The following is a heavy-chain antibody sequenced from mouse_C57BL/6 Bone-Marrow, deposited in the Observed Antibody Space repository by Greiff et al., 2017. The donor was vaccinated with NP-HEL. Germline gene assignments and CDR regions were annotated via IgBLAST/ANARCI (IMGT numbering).Heavy chain of an antibody. Sequence: EVQLQQSGAELVRPGASVKLSCTASGFNIKDDYMHWVKQRPEQGLEWIGWIDPENGDTEYASKFQGKATITADTSSNTAYLQLSSLTTEDTAVYYCTVVAYYFDYWGQGTTLTVSS. CDR3: TVVAYYFDY. CDR2: IDPENGDT. J-gene: IGHJ2*01. D-gene: IGHD1-1*01. CDR1: GFNIKDDY. V-gene: IGHV14-4*01.